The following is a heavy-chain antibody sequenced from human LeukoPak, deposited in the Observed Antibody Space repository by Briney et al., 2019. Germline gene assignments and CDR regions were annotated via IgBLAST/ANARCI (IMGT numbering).Heavy chain of an antibody. CDR3: ARDQEGFDY. CDR2: TYPRDGST. J-gene: IGHJ4*02. V-gene: IGHV1-46*01. Sequence: PLASVKVSCKASGYTFTSNYIHWVRQAPGQGLEWMGMTYPRDGSTSYAQKFQGRVTVTRDTSTSTVHMELSGLRSEDTAVYYCARDQEGFDYWGQGTLVTVSS. CDR1: GYTFTSNY.